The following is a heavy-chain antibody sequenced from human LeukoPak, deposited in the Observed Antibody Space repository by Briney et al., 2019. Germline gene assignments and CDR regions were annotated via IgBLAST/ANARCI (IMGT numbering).Heavy chain of an antibody. Sequence: GGSLRLSCAASGFTFSDYYMGWIRQAPGKGLEWVSYISSSGSTIYYADSVKGRFTISRDNAKNSLYLQMNSLRAEDTAVYYCARVKYSGSYPHDYWGQGTLVTVSS. CDR2: ISSSGSTI. D-gene: IGHD1-26*01. V-gene: IGHV3-11*04. J-gene: IGHJ4*02. CDR3: ARVKYSGSYPHDY. CDR1: GFTFSDYY.